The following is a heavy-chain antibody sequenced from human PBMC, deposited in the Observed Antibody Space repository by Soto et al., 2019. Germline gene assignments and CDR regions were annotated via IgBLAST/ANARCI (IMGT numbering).Heavy chain of an antibody. CDR2: IYNSGST. D-gene: IGHD5-12*01. CDR1: GGSISSVGYY. CDR3: ARETVGTIDR. Sequence: QVQLQESGPGLVKPSQTLSLTCTVSGGSISSVGYYWSWIREHPGKGLEWIGYIYNSGSTHYNPSLKSRITISVDTSKNQFSLKLSSVTVADTAEYFCARETVGTIDRWGQGTLVTVSS. J-gene: IGHJ5*02. V-gene: IGHV4-31*03.